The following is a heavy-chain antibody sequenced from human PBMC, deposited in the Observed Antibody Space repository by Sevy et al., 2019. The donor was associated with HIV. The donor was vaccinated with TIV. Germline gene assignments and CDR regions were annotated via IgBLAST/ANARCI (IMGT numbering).Heavy chain of an antibody. Sequence: GGSLRLSCAASGFTFSSYAMHWVRQAPGKGLEWVVVISYDGSNKYYADSVKGRFTISRDNSKNTLYLQMNSLRAEDTAVYYCARGVGYSYGYDYWGQGTLVTVSS. CDR2: ISYDGSNK. CDR3: ARGVGYSYGYDY. V-gene: IGHV3-30-3*01. J-gene: IGHJ4*02. D-gene: IGHD5-18*01. CDR1: GFTFSSYA.